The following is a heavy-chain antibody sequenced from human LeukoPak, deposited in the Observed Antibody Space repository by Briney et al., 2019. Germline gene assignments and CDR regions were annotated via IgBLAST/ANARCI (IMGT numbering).Heavy chain of an antibody. D-gene: IGHD5-24*01. CDR3: ARWDRRDGYNPTENFDY. Sequence: ASVKVSCKASGYTFSGSYIHSVPQAPGQGLEWLGRINPNSGDTNYAQNLHGRVTMTRDTSISTGYMELSRLRSDDTAVYYCARWDRRDGYNPTENFDYWGQGTLVTVSS. J-gene: IGHJ4*02. CDR1: GYTFSGSY. V-gene: IGHV1-2*06. CDR2: INPNSGDT.